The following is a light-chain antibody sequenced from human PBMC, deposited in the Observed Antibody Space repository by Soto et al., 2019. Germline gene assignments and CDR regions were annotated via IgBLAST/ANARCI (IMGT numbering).Light chain of an antibody. J-gene: IGKJ2*01. CDR3: QQYGDSLMYT. CDR1: QSVSSNY. Sequence: EIVLTQSPGTLSLSPGDRATLSCRASQSVSSNYLAWYQHKPGQAPRLLIFGASSRATGIPDRFSGSGSGTDFTVTISRLEPEDFAVYFCQQYGDSLMYTFGQGTKLEIK. V-gene: IGKV3-20*01. CDR2: GAS.